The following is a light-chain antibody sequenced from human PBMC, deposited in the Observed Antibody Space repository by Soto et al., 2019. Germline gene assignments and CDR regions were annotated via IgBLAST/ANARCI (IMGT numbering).Light chain of an antibody. Sequence: YASVGDRVTITCHASQDICDVLNWYQQQPGKAPKVLIYDASKWQTVVPSRFSGRGSGKDFTFTISSLQPDDSGTYYCQQFYDLPITFGQGTRLEIK. CDR2: DAS. J-gene: IGKJ5*01. CDR1: QDICDV. CDR3: QQFYDLPIT. V-gene: IGKV1-33*01.